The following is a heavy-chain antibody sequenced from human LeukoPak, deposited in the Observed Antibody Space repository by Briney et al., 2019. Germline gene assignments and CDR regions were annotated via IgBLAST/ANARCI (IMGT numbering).Heavy chain of an antibody. J-gene: IGHJ4*02. CDR2: IYYTGST. V-gene: IGHV4-39*07. D-gene: IGHD3-22*01. Sequence: SETLSLTCAVSGGSISSSTYYWGWIRQPPGKRLEWIASIYYTGSTYYNPSLRSRVSLSVDTSKNQFSLKLSSVIAADTAVYYCARDWADNSDYPGNYWGQGTLVTVSS. CDR1: GGSISSSTYY. CDR3: ARDWADNSDYPGNY.